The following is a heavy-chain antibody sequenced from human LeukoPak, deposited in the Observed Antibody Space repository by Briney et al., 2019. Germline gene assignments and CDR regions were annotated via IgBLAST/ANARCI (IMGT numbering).Heavy chain of an antibody. Sequence: SLKVSCKASGGTFSGYAISWVRHAPGQGLEWIGKIIPIFGIANYAQKFQGRVTITADKPTSTAYMELSSLRSEDTAVYYCASNTVTTVLLDYYYGMDVSGQGTTVTVSS. J-gene: IGHJ6*02. CDR2: IIPIFGIA. D-gene: IGHD4-11*01. CDR3: ASNTVTTVLLDYYYGMDV. CDR1: GGTFSGYA. V-gene: IGHV1-69*04.